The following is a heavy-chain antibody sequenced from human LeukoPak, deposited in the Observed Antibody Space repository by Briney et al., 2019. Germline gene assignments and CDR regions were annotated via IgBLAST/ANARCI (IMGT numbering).Heavy chain of an antibody. CDR1: GFTFSRYD. J-gene: IGHJ4*02. Sequence: PGGSLRLSCAASGFTFSRYDMHWVRQATGKGLEWVSGIGTAGDTYYAGPVKGRFTISRENAKNSLYLQMNSLTAGDTAVYYCVRDLGGPRDYWGQGTLVTVSS. V-gene: IGHV3-13*01. D-gene: IGHD1-26*01. CDR2: IGTAGDT. CDR3: VRDLGGPRDY.